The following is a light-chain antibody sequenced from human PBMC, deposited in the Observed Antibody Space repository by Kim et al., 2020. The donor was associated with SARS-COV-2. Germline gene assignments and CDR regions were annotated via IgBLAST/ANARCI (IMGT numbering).Light chain of an antibody. CDR2: GKN. CDR1: SRRSYY. Sequence: AVGRAVRITCQGDSRRSYYASWWQQKPGQAPVVVIYGKNNRPSGIPDRFSGSSSGNTASLTITGAQAEDEADYDCNSRDSSGNLVVFGGGTQLTVL. CDR3: NSRDSSGNLVV. V-gene: IGLV3-19*01. J-gene: IGLJ2*01.